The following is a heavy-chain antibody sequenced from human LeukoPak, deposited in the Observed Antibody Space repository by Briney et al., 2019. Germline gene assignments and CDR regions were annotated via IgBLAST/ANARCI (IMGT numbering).Heavy chain of an antibody. J-gene: IGHJ4*02. CDR3: ARLRRDTSSWYADDS. CDR2: ISITEGT. D-gene: IGHD6-13*01. Sequence: SETLSLTCTVSGASVSSHRCSWIRQSAGKGLEWIGRISITEGTNYNPSFKSRVTMSVEPSKNQISLRLTAMTAADKAVYCCARLRRDTSSWYADDSWGQGTLVTVSS. V-gene: IGHV4-4*07. CDR1: GASVSSHR.